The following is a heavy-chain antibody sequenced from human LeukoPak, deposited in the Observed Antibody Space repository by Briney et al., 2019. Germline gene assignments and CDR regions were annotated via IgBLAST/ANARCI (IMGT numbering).Heavy chain of an antibody. Sequence: GGSLRLSCAASGFTFSSYAMSWVRQAPGKGLEWVAVISYDGSNKYYADSVKGRFTISRDNSKNTLYLQMNSLRAEDTAVYYCASRILTVNDYWGQGTLVTVSS. CDR1: GFTFSSYA. CDR3: ASRILTVNDY. D-gene: IGHD5-18*01. V-gene: IGHV3-30*03. CDR2: ISYDGSNK. J-gene: IGHJ4*02.